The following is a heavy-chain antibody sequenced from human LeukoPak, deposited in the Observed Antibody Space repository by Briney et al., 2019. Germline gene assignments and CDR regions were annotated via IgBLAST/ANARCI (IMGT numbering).Heavy chain of an antibody. Sequence: ASVKVSCKASGYTFTSYGISWVRQAPGQGLEWMGWISAYNCNTNYAQKLEGRVTMTTDTSTSTAYMELRSLRSDDTAVYYCARETTYPFDFDYWGQGTLVTVSS. V-gene: IGHV1-18*01. CDR3: ARETTYPFDFDY. CDR1: GYTFTSYG. D-gene: IGHD1-7*01. CDR2: ISAYNCNT. J-gene: IGHJ4*02.